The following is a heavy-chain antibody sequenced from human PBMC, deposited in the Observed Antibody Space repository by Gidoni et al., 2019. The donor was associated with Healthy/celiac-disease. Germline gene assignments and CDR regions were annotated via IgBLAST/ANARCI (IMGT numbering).Heavy chain of an antibody. CDR2: INLSGST. V-gene: IGHV4-34*01. J-gene: IGHJ4*02. Sequence: QVQLQQWGAGLLKPSETLSLTCPVYGGSFSGYYWCWIRQPPGKGLEWIGEINLSGSTNYNPSLKSRVTISVDTSKNQCSLKLSSVTAADTAVYYCARGLAQRRYYYDSSGYYYRGYYFDYWGQGTLVTVSS. CDR1: GGSFSGYY. D-gene: IGHD3-22*01. CDR3: ARGLAQRRYYYDSSGYYYRGYYFDY.